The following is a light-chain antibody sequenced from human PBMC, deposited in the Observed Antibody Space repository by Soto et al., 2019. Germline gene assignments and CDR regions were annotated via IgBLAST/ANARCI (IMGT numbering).Light chain of an antibody. CDR3: HQYYTTPAIT. CDR2: DAS. CDR1: QSISSW. J-gene: IGKJ5*01. V-gene: IGKV1-5*01. Sequence: IPITQYPSSLSEVVVDRVTITCRASQSISSWLAWYQQKPGKAPKLLIYDASSLESGVPSRFSGSGSGTDFTLTIGSLQAEDVAVYFCHQYYTTPAITFGQGTRLEIK.